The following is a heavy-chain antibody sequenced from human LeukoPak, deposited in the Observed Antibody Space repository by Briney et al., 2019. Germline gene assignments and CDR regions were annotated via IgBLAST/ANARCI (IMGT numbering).Heavy chain of an antibody. CDR2: INPNSGGT. V-gene: IGHV1-2*02. D-gene: IGHD3-10*01. CDR3: ARGLYYYGSGSYAGGY. J-gene: IGHJ4*02. CDR1: GYTFTDYY. Sequence: ASVKVSCKASGYTFTDYYMHRVRQAPGQGLEWMGWINPNSGGTNYAQKFQGRVTMTRDTSISTAYMELSRLRSDDTAVYYCARGLYYYGSGSYAGGYWGQGTLVTVSS.